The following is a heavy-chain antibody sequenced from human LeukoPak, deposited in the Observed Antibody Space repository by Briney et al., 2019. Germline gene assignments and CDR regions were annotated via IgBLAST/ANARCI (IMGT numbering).Heavy chain of an antibody. D-gene: IGHD4-17*01. CDR2: IYSGGST. J-gene: IGHJ4*02. CDR3: ARQKGADYGDYSLDY. CDR1: GFTVSSNY. Sequence: GGSLRLSCAASGFTVSSNYMSWVRQAPGKGLEWVSVIYSGGSTYYADSVKGRFTISRDNSKNTLYLQMNSLRAEDTAVYYCARQKGADYGDYSLDYWGQGTLVTVSS. V-gene: IGHV3-53*01.